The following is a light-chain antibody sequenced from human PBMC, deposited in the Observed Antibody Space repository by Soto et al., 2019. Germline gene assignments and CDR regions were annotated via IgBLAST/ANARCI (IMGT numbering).Light chain of an antibody. CDR1: SRDVGGYNY. J-gene: IGLJ1*01. Sequence: QFGLTQPAPVSGSPGQLVPISCTGTSRDVGGYNYVSWYQQHPGKAPKLMIYDVSNRPSGVSNRFSGSKSGNTASLTISGLQAEDEADYYCTSYTRTSSTTYVFGTGTKVTVL. CDR3: TSYTRTSSTTYV. CDR2: DVS. V-gene: IGLV2-14*01.